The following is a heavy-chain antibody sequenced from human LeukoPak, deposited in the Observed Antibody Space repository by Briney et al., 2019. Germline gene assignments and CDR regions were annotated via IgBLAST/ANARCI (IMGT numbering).Heavy chain of an antibody. CDR2: IYYSGST. V-gene: IGHV4-59*08. D-gene: IGHD3-22*01. CDR3: ARRTRYYYDSSGYYYVN. CDR1: GGTISRYY. Sequence: SKTLSLTCTVSGGTISRYYWSWIRQPPGKGLEWIGYIYYSGSTNYNPSLKSRVTISVDTSKNQFSLKLSSVTAADTAVYYCARRTRYYYDSSGYYYVNWGQGTLVTVSS. J-gene: IGHJ4*02.